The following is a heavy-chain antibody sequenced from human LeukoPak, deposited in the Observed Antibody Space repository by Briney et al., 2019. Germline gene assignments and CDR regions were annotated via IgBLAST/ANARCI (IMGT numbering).Heavy chain of an antibody. CDR1: GFTFSSYG. J-gene: IGHJ5*02. CDR3: AREATDTTRWFDP. Sequence: PGGSLRLSCAASGFTFSSYGMAWVRQAPGKGLEWVSIISRASESIFYADSVKGRFTISRDNAKNSLYLQMNGLRAEDTAAYYCAREATDTTRWFDPWGQGTLVTVSS. D-gene: IGHD1-7*01. V-gene: IGHV3-21*01. CDR2: ISRASESI.